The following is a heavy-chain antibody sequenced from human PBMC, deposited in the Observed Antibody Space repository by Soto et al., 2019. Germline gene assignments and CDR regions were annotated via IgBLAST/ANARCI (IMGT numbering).Heavy chain of an antibody. CDR2: INWDVGTT. Sequence: EVQLVESGGVVVQPGGSLRLSCAASGFTFKDYTMHWVRQVPGKGLEWVSLINWDVGTTSYADSVRGRFTISRDNGKNSLYLPMNRLRTEGSALYYCAKGNQWLIGHWGQGTLVTVSS. J-gene: IGHJ5*02. D-gene: IGHD6-19*01. CDR3: AKGNQWLIGH. CDR1: GFTFKDYT. V-gene: IGHV3-43*01.